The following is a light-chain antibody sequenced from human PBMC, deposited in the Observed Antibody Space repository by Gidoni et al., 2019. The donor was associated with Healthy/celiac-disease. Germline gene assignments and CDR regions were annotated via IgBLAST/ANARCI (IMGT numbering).Light chain of an antibody. Sequence: SALTQPASVSGSPGQSYTISCTGTTGDVGGDNYVSWYQQHPGKAPKLMIYDVSNRPSGVSNLFSGSKSGNTASLTISGLQAEDEADYYCSSYTSSSTLVVFGGGTKLTVL. CDR3: SSYTSSSTLVV. J-gene: IGLJ2*01. CDR1: TGDVGGDNY. CDR2: DVS. V-gene: IGLV2-14*01.